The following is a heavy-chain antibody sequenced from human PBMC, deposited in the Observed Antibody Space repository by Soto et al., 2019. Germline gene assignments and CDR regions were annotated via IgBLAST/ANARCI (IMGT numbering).Heavy chain of an antibody. CDR3: ARALREGLPIYYFDS. D-gene: IGHD1-26*01. Sequence: QVTLKESGPVLVKPTETLTLTCTVSGFSLSKARMGVSWIRQPPGKALEWLAHIFWNDERSYNTSLKSRLTLSRDTSKSQVVLTTTNVDPVDTGTYFCARALREGLPIYYFDSWGQGTLVTVSS. CDR1: GFSLSKARMG. V-gene: IGHV2-26*01. CDR2: IFWNDER. J-gene: IGHJ4*02.